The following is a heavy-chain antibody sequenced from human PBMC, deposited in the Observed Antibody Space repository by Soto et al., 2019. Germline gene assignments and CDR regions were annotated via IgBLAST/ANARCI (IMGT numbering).Heavy chain of an antibody. Sequence: GGSLRLSCAASGFAFNTYWMTWVRQAPGKGLEWVASIKHDGSERYYVASVRGRFTISRDNDKNSLSLQMNSLRAEDTAIYYCATARGRTYYFDFWGLGTLVTVS. CDR3: ATARGRTYYFDF. CDR2: IKHDGSER. J-gene: IGHJ4*02. CDR1: GFAFNTYW. D-gene: IGHD1-7*01. V-gene: IGHV3-7*01.